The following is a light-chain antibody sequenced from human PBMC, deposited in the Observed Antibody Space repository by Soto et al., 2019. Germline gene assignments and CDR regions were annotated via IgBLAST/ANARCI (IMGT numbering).Light chain of an antibody. CDR1: SSNIGGNS. CDR3: GSWDSSLSAYV. V-gene: IGLV1-51*01. J-gene: IGLJ1*01. CDR2: DDN. Sequence: QSVLTQPPSVSAAPGQKVTISCSGSSSNIGGNSVSWYQQLPATAPKLLNYDDNKRPSGIPDRFSGSKSGTSATLGITGFQTGDDADYYCGSWDSSLSAYVLGTGTKVTVL.